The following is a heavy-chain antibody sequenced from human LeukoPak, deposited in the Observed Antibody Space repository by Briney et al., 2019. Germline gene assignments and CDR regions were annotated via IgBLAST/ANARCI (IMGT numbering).Heavy chain of an antibody. Sequence: PGGSLRLSCAASGFTFSSYSMNWVRQAPGKGLEWVSYISSSGSTIYYADSVKGRFTISRDNAKNSLYLQMNSLRAEDTAVYYCARDRDGRAPPIWGQGTLVTVSS. J-gene: IGHJ4*02. CDR3: ARDRDGRAPPI. CDR1: GFTFSSYS. V-gene: IGHV3-48*04. CDR2: ISSSGSTI. D-gene: IGHD5-24*01.